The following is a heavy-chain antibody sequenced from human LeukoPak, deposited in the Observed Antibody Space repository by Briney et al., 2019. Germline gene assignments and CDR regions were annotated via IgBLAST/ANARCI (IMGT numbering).Heavy chain of an antibody. CDR1: GFTFSSYG. J-gene: IGHJ4*02. CDR2: ISTDGINK. CDR3: AKVEYYDSSGYLDY. D-gene: IGHD3-22*01. V-gene: IGHV3-30*18. Sequence: PGGSLRLSCAASGFTFSSYGMRWVRQAPGMGLEWLAAISTDGINKYYADSVKGRFTISRDNSKNTLYLQMSSLRVEDMAVYHCAKVEYYDSSGYLDYWGQGTLVTVSS.